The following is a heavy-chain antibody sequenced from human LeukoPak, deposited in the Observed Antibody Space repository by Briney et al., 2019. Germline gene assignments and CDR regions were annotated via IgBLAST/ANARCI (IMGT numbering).Heavy chain of an antibody. V-gene: IGHV3-21*01. Sequence: PGGSLRLSCAASGFTFSSYSMNWVRQAPGKGLEWVSSISSSSSYIYYADSVKGRFTISRDNAKNSLYLQMNGLRAEDTAVYYCARSSRGYSYGYGFDYWGQGTLVTVSS. D-gene: IGHD5-18*01. J-gene: IGHJ4*02. CDR1: GFTFSSYS. CDR3: ARSSRGYSYGYGFDY. CDR2: ISSSSSYI.